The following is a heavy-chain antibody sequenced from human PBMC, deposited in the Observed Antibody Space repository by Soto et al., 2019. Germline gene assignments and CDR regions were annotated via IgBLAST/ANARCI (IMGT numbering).Heavy chain of an antibody. D-gene: IGHD2-2*01. CDR3: ARNVVPAAIGYNWFDP. J-gene: IGHJ5*02. Sequence: LSLTCTVSGGSISSGGYYWSWIRQHPGKGLEWIGYIYYSGSTYYNPSLKSRVTISVDTSKNQFSLKLSSVTAAATAVYYCARNVVPAAIGYNWFDPWGQGTLVTVSS. CDR2: IYYSGST. CDR1: GGSISSGGYY. V-gene: IGHV4-31*03.